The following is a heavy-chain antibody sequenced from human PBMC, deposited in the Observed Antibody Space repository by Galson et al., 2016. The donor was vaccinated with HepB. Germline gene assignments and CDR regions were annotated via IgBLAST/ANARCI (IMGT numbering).Heavy chain of an antibody. CDR2: ISNSPKTQ. Sequence: SLRLSCAASGFTFSAYAMHWVRQAPGKGLEWVSHISNSPKTQHYIDSVKGRFTISRDNAKNSLFLQMNSLRDDDTAVYYCARDPGGKFSDGSIDYWGQGTLVTVPS. D-gene: IGHD5-24*01. CDR3: ARDPGGKFSDGSIDY. CDR1: GFTFSAYA. J-gene: IGHJ4*02. V-gene: IGHV3-48*02.